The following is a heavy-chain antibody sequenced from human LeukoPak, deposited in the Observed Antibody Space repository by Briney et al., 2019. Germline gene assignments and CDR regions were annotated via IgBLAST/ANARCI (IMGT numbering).Heavy chain of an antibody. Sequence: GGSLRLSCAASGFTFRSNGLSWVRQAPGKGLEWVSYISSSGSTIYYADSVKGRFTISRDNAKNSLYLQMNSLRAEDTAVYYCARDRLWLWPNWGQGTLVTVSS. J-gene: IGHJ4*02. D-gene: IGHD5-18*01. CDR3: ARDRLWLWPN. CDR1: GFTFRSNG. CDR2: ISSSGSTI. V-gene: IGHV3-48*04.